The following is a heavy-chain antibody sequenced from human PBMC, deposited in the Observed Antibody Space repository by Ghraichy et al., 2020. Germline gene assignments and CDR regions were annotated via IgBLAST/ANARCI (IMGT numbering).Heavy chain of an antibody. V-gene: IGHV3-48*02. CDR3: AGYYYYYGMDV. CDR2: ISTSRSTI. J-gene: IGHJ6*02. Sequence: LSLTCAASGFTFSRYHINWVRQAPGKGLEWLAYISTSRSTIYYADSVKGRFTISRDNAKNSLYLQMNSLRDEDTAIYYCAGYYYYYGMDVWGQGTTVTVSS. CDR1: GFTFSRYH.